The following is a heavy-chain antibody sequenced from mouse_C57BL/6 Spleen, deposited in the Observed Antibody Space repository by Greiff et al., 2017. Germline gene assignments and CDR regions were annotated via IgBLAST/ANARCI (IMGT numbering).Heavy chain of an antibody. CDR1: GYTFTSYW. CDR3: ARGNWDP. J-gene: IGHJ3*01. CDR2: IDPSDSYT. D-gene: IGHD4-1*01. Sequence: QVQLQQPGAELVKPGASVKLSCKASGYTFTSYWMQWVKQRPGQGLEWIGEIDPSDSYTNYNQKFKGKATLTVDTSSSTAYMQLSSLTSEDSAVYYCARGNWDPWGQGTLVTVSA. V-gene: IGHV1-50*01.